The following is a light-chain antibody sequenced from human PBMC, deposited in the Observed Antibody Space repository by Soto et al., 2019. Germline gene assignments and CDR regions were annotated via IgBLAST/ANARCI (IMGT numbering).Light chain of an antibody. CDR1: SPNIGNFY. V-gene: IGLV1-47*01. CDR3: AAWDDSLSGPGV. Sequence: QSVLTQPPSASGTPGQRVTISCSGSSPNIGNFYVYWYQQLPGTAPKLLIYKNNQRPLGVPDRFSGSKSGTSASLAISGLRSEDEADYYCAAWDDSLSGPGVFGGGTQLTVL. J-gene: IGLJ7*01. CDR2: KNN.